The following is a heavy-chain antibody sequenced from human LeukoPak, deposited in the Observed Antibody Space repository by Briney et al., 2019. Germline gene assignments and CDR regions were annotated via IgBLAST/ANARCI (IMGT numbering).Heavy chain of an antibody. J-gene: IGHJ4*02. CDR2: IYYSGST. V-gene: IGHV4-31*03. Sequence: SETLSLTCTVSGGSISSGGYYWSWIRQHPGKGLEWIGYIYYSGSTYYNPSLKSRVTISVDTSKNQFSLKLSSVTAADTAVYYCATVGYSGYDWVYWGQGTLVTVSS. CDR3: ATVGYSGYDWVY. CDR1: GGSISSGGYY. D-gene: IGHD5-12*01.